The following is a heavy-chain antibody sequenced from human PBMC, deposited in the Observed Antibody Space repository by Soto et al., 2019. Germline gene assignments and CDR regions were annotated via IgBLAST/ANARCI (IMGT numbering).Heavy chain of an antibody. CDR1: GFTFSSYA. D-gene: IGHD2-21*02. CDR3: AREYGGNSVLDY. V-gene: IGHV3-30-3*01. CDR2: ISYDGSNK. Sequence: QVQLVESGGGVVQPGRSLRLSCAASGFTFSSYAMHWVRQAPGKGLEWVAVISYDGSNKYYADSVKGRFTISRDNSKNTLYLQMNSLRAEDTAVYYCAREYGGNSVLDYWGQGTLVTVSS. J-gene: IGHJ4*02.